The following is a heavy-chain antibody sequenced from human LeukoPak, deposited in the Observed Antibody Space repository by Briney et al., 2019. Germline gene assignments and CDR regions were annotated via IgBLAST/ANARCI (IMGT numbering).Heavy chain of an antibody. Sequence: SVKVSCKASGGTFSSYAISWVRQAPGQGLEWMGRIIPILGIANYAQKFQGRVTMTEDTSTDTAYMELSSLRSEDAAVYYCATEYSSSHPHFDYWGQGTLVTVSS. CDR2: IIPILGIA. D-gene: IGHD6-13*01. J-gene: IGHJ4*02. CDR3: ATEYSSSHPHFDY. CDR1: GGTFSSYA. V-gene: IGHV1-69*04.